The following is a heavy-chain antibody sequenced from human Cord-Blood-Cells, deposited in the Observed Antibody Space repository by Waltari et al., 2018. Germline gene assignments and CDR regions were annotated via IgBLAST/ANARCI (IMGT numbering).Heavy chain of an antibody. CDR1: GFTFSSYA. Sequence: QVQLVESGGGVVQPGRSLRLSCAASGFTFSSYAMHWVRQAPGKGLEWVAVISYDGSNKYYADSVKGRFTISRDNSKNTLYLQMNSLRAEDTAVYYCARDGDNWNYVGAFDIWGQGTMVTVSS. CDR2: ISYDGSNK. D-gene: IGHD1-7*01. V-gene: IGHV3-30-3*01. CDR3: ARDGDNWNYVGAFDI. J-gene: IGHJ3*02.